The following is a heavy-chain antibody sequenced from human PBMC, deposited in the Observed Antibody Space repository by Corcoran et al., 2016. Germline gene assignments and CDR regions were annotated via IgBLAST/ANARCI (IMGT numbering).Heavy chain of an antibody. CDR2: KRQDGSEK. J-gene: IGHJ4*02. Sequence: EVQLVESGGGLVQPGWSLRLSCAASGVTFSSYWMSWVRQAPGKGLEWVANKRQDGSEKHYVDSVKGRFTISRDNAENSLYLQMNSLRDEDTAVYYWARGSSARNTGPLDYWGQGTLVTVSS. V-gene: IGHV3-7*01. CDR3: ARGSSARNTGPLDY. CDR1: GVTFSSYW. D-gene: IGHD6-25*01.